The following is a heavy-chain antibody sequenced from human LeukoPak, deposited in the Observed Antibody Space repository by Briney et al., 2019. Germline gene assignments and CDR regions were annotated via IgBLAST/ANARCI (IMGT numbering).Heavy chain of an antibody. Sequence: GGSLRLSCAASGFTVSSNYMSWVRQAPGKGLEWVSVIYSGGSTYYADSVKGRFTISRDNSKNTLYLQMNSLRAEDTAVYYCARDRAAAGTHYYYGMDVWGQGTTVTVSS. J-gene: IGHJ6*02. D-gene: IGHD6-13*01. CDR3: ARDRAAAGTHYYYGMDV. V-gene: IGHV3-53*05. CDR1: GFTVSSNY. CDR2: IYSGGST.